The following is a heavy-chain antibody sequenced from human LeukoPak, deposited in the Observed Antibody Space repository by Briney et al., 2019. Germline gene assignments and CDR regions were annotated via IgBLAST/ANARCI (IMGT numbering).Heavy chain of an antibody. V-gene: IGHV3-23*01. CDR2: ISGSGSST. J-gene: IGHJ4*02. CDR1: GFTFSSYA. CDR3: AKGVAVASPYYFDY. Sequence: GGSLRLSCAASGFTFSSYAMSWVRQAPGKGLEWVSPISGSGSSTYYADSVKGWFTISRDNSKNTLYLQMNSLRAEDTAVYYCAKGVAVASPYYFDYWGQGTLVTASS. D-gene: IGHD6-19*01.